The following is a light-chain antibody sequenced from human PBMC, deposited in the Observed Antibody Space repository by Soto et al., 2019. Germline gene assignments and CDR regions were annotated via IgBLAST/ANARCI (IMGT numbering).Light chain of an antibody. Sequence: QSALTQPASVSGSPGQSITISCSGTSSDVGGYNYVSWYQQHPGKAPKLMIYEVSNRPSGVSNRFSGSKSGNTASLTISGLRAEDEADYYCSSYTSSSTLVVFGTGPKLTVL. CDR1: SSDVGGYNY. CDR2: EVS. V-gene: IGLV2-14*01. J-gene: IGLJ1*01. CDR3: SSYTSSSTLVV.